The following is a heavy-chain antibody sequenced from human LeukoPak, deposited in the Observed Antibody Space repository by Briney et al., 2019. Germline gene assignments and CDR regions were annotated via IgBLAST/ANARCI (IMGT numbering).Heavy chain of an antibody. CDR1: GFTFDNYA. Sequence: ARSLRLSCAASGFTFDNYAMHWVRQPPGKGLEWLSNISCNSGYICYASSVKGRFTISRDTAKKSLDLQMSSLRAEDTAFYYCAKVRGTYSSGYFFDYWGQGTLVTVSS. D-gene: IGHD6-19*01. CDR2: ISCNSGYI. CDR3: AKVRGTYSSGYFFDY. J-gene: IGHJ4*02. V-gene: IGHV3-9*01.